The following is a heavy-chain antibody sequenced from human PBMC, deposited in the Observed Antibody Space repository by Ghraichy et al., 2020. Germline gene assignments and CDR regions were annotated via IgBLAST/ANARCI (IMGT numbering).Heavy chain of an antibody. CDR3: ARARVTCRGRPCYMGTFDY. Sequence: SETLSLTCAVSGASFFSADFYWSWIRQPPAKGLEWIGYIDRSGRPYYNPSLQSRVRISLDTSKGQVSLKVNSVTATDTAMYYCARARVTCRGRPCYMGTFDYWGQGALVTVSS. CDR2: IDRSGRP. J-gene: IGHJ4*02. V-gene: IGHV4-30-4*01. D-gene: IGHD2-15*01. CDR1: GASFFSADFY.